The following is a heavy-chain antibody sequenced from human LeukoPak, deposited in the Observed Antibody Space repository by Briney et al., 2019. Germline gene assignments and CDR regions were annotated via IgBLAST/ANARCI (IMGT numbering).Heavy chain of an antibody. V-gene: IGHV1-2*02. J-gene: IGHJ4*02. Sequence: GASVKVSCKASGYTFTGYYMHWVRQAPGQGLEWMGWINPNSGGTNYAQKFQGRVTMTRDTSISTAYMELSRLRSDDTAVYYCARAGLIYYYDSSGAPFDYWGQGTLVTVSS. CDR1: GYTFTGYY. D-gene: IGHD3-22*01. CDR2: INPNSGGT. CDR3: ARAGLIYYYDSSGAPFDY.